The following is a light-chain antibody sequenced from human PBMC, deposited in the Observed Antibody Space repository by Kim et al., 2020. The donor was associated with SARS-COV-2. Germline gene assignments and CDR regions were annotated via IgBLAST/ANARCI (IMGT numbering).Light chain of an antibody. CDR2: QDS. J-gene: IGLJ2*01. CDR1: KFGDKY. CDR3: QAWDSSVV. V-gene: IGLV3-1*01. Sequence: VSGSQGPTASITCAGDKFGDKYACWYQQKPGQSPVLVIYQDSKRPSGIPERFSGSNSGNTATLTISGTQAMDEADYYCQAWDSSVVFGGGTQLTVL.